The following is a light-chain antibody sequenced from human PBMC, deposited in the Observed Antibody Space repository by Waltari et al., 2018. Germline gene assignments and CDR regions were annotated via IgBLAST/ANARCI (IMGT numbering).Light chain of an antibody. Sequence: QSALTQPASVSGSPGQSIPISCPGTSHDVGGSNYVSWYQQHPGKAPKLMIYDVSKRPSGVSNRFSGSKSGNTASLTISGLQAEDEADYYCSSYTSISTWVFGGGTKLTVL. CDR2: DVS. V-gene: IGLV2-14*03. CDR3: SSYTSISTWV. CDR1: SHDVGGSNY. J-gene: IGLJ3*02.